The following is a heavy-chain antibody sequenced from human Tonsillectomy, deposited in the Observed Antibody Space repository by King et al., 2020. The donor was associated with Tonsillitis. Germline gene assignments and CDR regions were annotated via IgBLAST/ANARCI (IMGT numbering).Heavy chain of an antibody. CDR2: ISGSGSTI. Sequence: VQLVESGGGLVQPGGSLRLSCAASGFTFSSYEMNWVRQAPGKGLEWISSISGSGSTIYYADSVKGRFTISRDNAKNSLYLQMNSLRAEDTAVYYCARGGYSDSSGYYTSWGQGTLVTVSS. J-gene: IGHJ5*02. D-gene: IGHD3-22*01. V-gene: IGHV3-48*03. CDR1: GFTFSSYE. CDR3: ARGGYSDSSGYYTS.